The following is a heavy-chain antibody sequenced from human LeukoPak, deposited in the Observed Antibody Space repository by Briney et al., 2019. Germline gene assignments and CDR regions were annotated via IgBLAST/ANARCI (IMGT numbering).Heavy chain of an antibody. V-gene: IGHV1-69*05. Sequence: ASVKVSCKASGGTFRSYAISWVRQAPGQGLEWMGGIIPIFGTTNYAQKLQGRVTMTTDTSTSTAYMELRSLRYDGTAVYYCARDRYGVRSGSCDYWGQGTLVTVSS. D-gene: IGHD1-26*01. CDR2: IIPIFGTT. CDR1: GGTFRSYA. J-gene: IGHJ4*02. CDR3: ARDRYGVRSGSCDY.